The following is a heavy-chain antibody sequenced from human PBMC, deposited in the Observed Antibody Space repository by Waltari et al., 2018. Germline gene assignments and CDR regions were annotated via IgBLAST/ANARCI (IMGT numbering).Heavy chain of an antibody. Sequence: QLVESGGGVVQPGRSLRLSCAASGFTFSSYGMHWVRQAPGKGLEWVAVIWYDGSNKYYADSVKGRFTISRDNSKNTLYLQMNSLRAEDTAMYYCAKIGAEGAYYYMDVWGKGTTVTVSS. V-gene: IGHV3-30*18. J-gene: IGHJ6*03. D-gene: IGHD1-26*01. CDR2: IWYDGSNK. CDR3: AKIGAEGAYYYMDV. CDR1: GFTFSSYG.